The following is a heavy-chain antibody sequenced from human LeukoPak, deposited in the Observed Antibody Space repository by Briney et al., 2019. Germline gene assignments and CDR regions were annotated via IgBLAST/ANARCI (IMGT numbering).Heavy chain of an antibody. D-gene: IGHD3-22*01. J-gene: IGHJ6*03. V-gene: IGHV3-7*01. Sequence: GGSLRLSCAASGFTFSSYAMHWVRQAPGKGLEWVANIKQDGSEKYYVDSVKGRFTISRDNAKNLLYLQMNSLRAEDTAVYYCARTYYYDSSGYYYLRYYYYYYMDVWGKGTTVTVSS. CDR3: ARTYYYDSSGYYYLRYYYYYYMDV. CDR2: IKQDGSEK. CDR1: GFTFSSYA.